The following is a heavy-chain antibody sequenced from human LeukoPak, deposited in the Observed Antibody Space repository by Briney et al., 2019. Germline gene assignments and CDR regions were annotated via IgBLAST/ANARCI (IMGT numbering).Heavy chain of an antibody. CDR2: ISGSGGNT. CDR1: GFTFSSYA. V-gene: IGHV3-23*01. CDR3: AKGRGTTVTSAANY. Sequence: GGSLRLSCAASGFTFSSYAMSWVRQAPGKGLEWVLVISGSGGNTYYADSVKDRFTISRDNSKNTLSLQMNSLRAEDTAVYYCAKGRGTTVTSAANYWGQGTLVTVSS. J-gene: IGHJ4*02. D-gene: IGHD4-17*01.